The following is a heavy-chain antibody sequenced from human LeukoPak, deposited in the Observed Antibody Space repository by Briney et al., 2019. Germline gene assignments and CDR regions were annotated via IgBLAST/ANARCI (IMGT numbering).Heavy chain of an antibody. V-gene: IGHV1-2*02. Sequence: ASVKVSCKASGYTFTGHYMHWVRQAPGQGLEWMGWINPNSGGTKYAQKFQGRVTMTRDTSISTAYMELSRLRSDDTAVYYCARAERRYYYGSGSYYENYYYMDVWGKGTTVTISS. CDR3: ARAERRYYYGSGSYYENYYYMDV. J-gene: IGHJ6*03. CDR1: GYTFTGHY. D-gene: IGHD3-10*01. CDR2: INPNSGGT.